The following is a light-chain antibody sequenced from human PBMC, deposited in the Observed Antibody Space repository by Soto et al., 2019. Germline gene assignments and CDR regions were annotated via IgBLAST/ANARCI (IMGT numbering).Light chain of an antibody. V-gene: IGLV1-40*01. CDR1: SSNLGAGYD. CDR2: GNR. CDR3: QAYDSSLSGSNWV. Sequence: QSVLTQPPSVSGAPGQRVTLSCTGNSSNLGAGYDVHWYQQLPGAAPKLVIFGNRNRPSGVPERFSGSKSGTSASLAITGLQAEDEADYYCQAYDSSLSGSNWVFGGGTQLTVL. J-gene: IGLJ3*02.